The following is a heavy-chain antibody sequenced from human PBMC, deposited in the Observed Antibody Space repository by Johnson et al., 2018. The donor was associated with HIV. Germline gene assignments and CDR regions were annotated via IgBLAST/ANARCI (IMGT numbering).Heavy chain of an antibody. CDR1: GFTFDDYA. CDR3: AKGGQLDAFDI. D-gene: IGHD6-6*01. CDR2: ISWHSGSI. J-gene: IGHJ3*02. V-gene: IGHV3-9*01. Sequence: EVQLVESGGGLVQPGRSLRLSCAASGFTFDDYAMHWVRQAPGKGLEWVSGISWHSGSIGYADSVKGRFTISRDNAKNSLYLQMNSLRAEDTALYYCAKGGQLDAFDIWGQGTMVTVSS.